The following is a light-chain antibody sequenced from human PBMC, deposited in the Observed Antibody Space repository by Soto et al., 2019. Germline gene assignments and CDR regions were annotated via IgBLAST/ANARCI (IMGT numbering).Light chain of an antibody. J-gene: IGLJ2*01. CDR3: CSYAGSSTVV. V-gene: IGLV2-23*01. CDR1: SSDVGTYDL. CDR2: EGS. Sequence: QSVLTQPAPVSGSPGQSITISCTGTSSDVGTYDLVSWYQQHPGKAPKLMICEGSRRPSGVSNRFSGSKSGNTASLTISGLQAEDEADYYCCSYAGSSTVVFGGGTKLTVL.